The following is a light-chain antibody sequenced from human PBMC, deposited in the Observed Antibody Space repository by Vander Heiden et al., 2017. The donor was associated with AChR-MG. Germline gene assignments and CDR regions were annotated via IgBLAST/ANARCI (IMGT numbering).Light chain of an antibody. CDR3: QQSYSTPLT. CDR2: AAS. CDR1: QSISSY. Sequence: DIQMNQSPSYQSASVGDRVTITCRASQSISSYLNWYQQKPGKAPKLLIYAASSLQSGVPSRFSGSGSGTDFTLTISSLQPEDVATYYCQQSYSTPLTFGGGTKGEI. J-gene: IGKJ4*01. V-gene: IGKV1-39*01.